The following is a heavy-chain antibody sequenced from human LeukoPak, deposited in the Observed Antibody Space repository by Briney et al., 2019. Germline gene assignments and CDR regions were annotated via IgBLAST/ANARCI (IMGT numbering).Heavy chain of an antibody. V-gene: IGHV4-39*01. Sequence: SETLSLTCTVSGGSISSSSDYWGWIRQPPGKGLEWIGSINYSGSTYYNPSLKSRVTISVDTSKNQFSLKLSSVAAADTAVYYCARRRPSSRGAFDIWGQGTMVTVSS. CDR3: ARRRPSSRGAFDI. J-gene: IGHJ3*02. CDR1: GGSISSSSDY. CDR2: INYSGST. D-gene: IGHD6-13*01.